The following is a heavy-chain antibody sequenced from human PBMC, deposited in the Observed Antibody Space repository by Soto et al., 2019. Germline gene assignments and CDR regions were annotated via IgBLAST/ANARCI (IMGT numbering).Heavy chain of an antibody. J-gene: IGHJ3*02. CDR1: GYTFTAYS. CDR2: INAGNGNT. CDR3: ARDWHDYISFDI. Sequence: WASVKVSCKASGYTFTAYSMHWVRQAPGQRLEWMGWINAGNGNTKYSQKLQGRVTITRDTSASTAYLALSSLRSDDTAVYYCARDWHDYISFDIWGQGTMVTVSS. V-gene: IGHV1-3*01. D-gene: IGHD4-4*01.